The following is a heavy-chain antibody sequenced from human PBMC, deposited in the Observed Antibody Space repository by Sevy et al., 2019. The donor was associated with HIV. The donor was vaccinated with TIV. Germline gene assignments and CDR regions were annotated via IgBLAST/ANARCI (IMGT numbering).Heavy chain of an antibody. CDR2: INPKSGAT. J-gene: IGHJ6*02. Sequence: ASVKVSCKASGYTFSDSGYYVHWVRQAPGHGLEWMGWINPKSGATNYAQKFQGRVTMTRDTSVSTANMELNRLTSDDTAVYYCARESYDFWTGPVDYDYGMDVWGQGTTVTVSS. CDR1: GYTFSDSGYY. D-gene: IGHD3-3*01. CDR3: ARESYDFWTGPVDYDYGMDV. V-gene: IGHV1-2*02.